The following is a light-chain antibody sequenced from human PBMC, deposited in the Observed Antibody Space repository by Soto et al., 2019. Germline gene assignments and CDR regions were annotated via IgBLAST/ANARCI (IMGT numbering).Light chain of an antibody. CDR2: EAS. CDR1: SSNVGSYIL. Sequence: QSALTQPASVSGSPGQSITISCTGTSSNVGSYILVSWYQQHPGKAPKLMIYEASKRPSGVSNRFSGSKSGNTASLTISGIQAEDEADYYCCSYAGSSTYVFGGGTKLTVL. CDR3: CSYAGSSTYV. V-gene: IGLV2-23*01. J-gene: IGLJ2*01.